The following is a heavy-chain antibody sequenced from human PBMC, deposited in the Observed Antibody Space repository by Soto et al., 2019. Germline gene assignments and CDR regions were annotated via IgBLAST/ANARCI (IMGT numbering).Heavy chain of an antibody. CDR3: ARGRRTSQDTRVGFDP. Sequence: QLQLQESGPGLVNPSGTLSLSCSVLGGTIDSSNWWTWVRQFPDKGLEWIGEIHHTGNTNYNPSLKSRVTISIDKSTKQFSVYLHSLTAADTAIYYCARGRRTSQDTRVGFDPWGPGTLVTVSS. CDR2: IHHTGNT. CDR1: GGTIDSSNW. V-gene: IGHV4-4*02. J-gene: IGHJ5*02.